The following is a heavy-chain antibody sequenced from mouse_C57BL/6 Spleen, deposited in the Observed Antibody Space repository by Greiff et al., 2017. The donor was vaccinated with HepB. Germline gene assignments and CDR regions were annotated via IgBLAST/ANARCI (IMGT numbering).Heavy chain of an antibody. Sequence: EVHLVESEGGLVQPGSSMKLSCTASGFTFSDYYMAWVRQVPEKGLEWVANINYDGSSTYYLDSLKSRFIISRDNAKNILYLQMSSLKSEDTATYYCAREGGYYGSSGAMDYWGQGTSVTVSS. CDR2: INYDGSST. V-gene: IGHV5-16*01. D-gene: IGHD1-1*01. CDR3: AREGGYYGSSGAMDY. J-gene: IGHJ4*01. CDR1: GFTFSDYY.